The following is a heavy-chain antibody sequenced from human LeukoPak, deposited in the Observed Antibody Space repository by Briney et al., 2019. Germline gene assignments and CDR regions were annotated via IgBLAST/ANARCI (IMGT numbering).Heavy chain of an antibody. V-gene: IGHV3-23*01. Sequence: GGSLRLSCAASGFTFSSYAMSWVRQAPGKGLEWVSAISGSGGSTYYADSAKGRFTISRDNSKNTLYLQMNSLRAEDTAVYYCAKDLSSGPANFDYWGQGTLVTVSS. CDR1: GFTFSSYA. D-gene: IGHD6-19*01. CDR2: ISGSGGST. CDR3: AKDLSSGPANFDY. J-gene: IGHJ4*02.